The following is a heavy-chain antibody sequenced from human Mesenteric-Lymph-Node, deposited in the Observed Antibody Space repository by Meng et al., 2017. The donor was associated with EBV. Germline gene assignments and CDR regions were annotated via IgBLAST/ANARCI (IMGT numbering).Heavy chain of an antibody. Sequence: QVQLVQSGXELKKXXXSVKGSCKASGYTFTSYDINWVRQATGQGLEWMGWMNPNSGNTGYAQKFQGRVTMTRDTSTSTAYMELSNLRSEDTAVYYCAKGLFRGVIIADYWGQGTLVTVAS. V-gene: IGHV1-8*01. D-gene: IGHD3-10*01. J-gene: IGHJ4*02. CDR1: GYTFTSYD. CDR3: AKGLFRGVIIADY. CDR2: MNPNSGNT.